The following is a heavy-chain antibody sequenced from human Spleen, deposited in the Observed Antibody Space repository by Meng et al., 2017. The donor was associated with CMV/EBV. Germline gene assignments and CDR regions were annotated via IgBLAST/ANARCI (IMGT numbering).Heavy chain of an antibody. J-gene: IGHJ5*02. Sequence: SGFTFSYFGLSWVRLPPGIGLEWVSGITWHGGCPGYADSVKGRFTISRDNAKISLYLQMNSLRAEDTALYHCARDRWDSSWFWFDPWGQGTLVTVSS. D-gene: IGHD6-13*01. V-gene: IGHV3-20*01. CDR1: GFTFSYFG. CDR3: ARDRWDSSWFWFDP. CDR2: ITWHGGCP.